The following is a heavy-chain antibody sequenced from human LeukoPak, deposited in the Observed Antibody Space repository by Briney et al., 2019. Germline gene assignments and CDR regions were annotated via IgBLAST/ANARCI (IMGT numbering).Heavy chain of an antibody. CDR3: ARDRYDILTGSPAYFDY. V-gene: IGHV1-2*02. CDR1: GYTFTGYY. J-gene: IGHJ4*02. CDR2: INPNSGGT. Sequence: GSVKVSCKASGYTFTGYYMNWVRQAPGQGLEWMGLINPNSGGTNYAQKFQVRVTMTRDTSISTAYMELSRLRSGDTAVYYCARDRYDILTGSPAYFDYWGQGTLVTVSS. D-gene: IGHD3-9*01.